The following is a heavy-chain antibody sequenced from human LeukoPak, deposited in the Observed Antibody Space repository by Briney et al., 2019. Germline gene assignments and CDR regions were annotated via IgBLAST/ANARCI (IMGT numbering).Heavy chain of an antibody. CDR2: VNSDGSIT. D-gene: IGHD2-2*01. Sequence: GGSLRLSCAASGFTSSAYWMHWVRQAPGRGLVWVSRVNSDGSITTYADSVKGRFTISRDNAKNTLYLQMNSLRAEDTAVYYCTRGARYCTSTSCQVRYYMDVWGKGTTVTISS. V-gene: IGHV3-74*01. CDR1: GFTSSAYW. J-gene: IGHJ6*03. CDR3: TRGARYCTSTSCQVRYYMDV.